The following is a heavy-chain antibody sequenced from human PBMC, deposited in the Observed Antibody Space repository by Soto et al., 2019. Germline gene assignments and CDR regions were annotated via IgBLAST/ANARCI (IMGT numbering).Heavy chain of an antibody. J-gene: IGHJ4*02. CDR1: GFTFRDYA. Sequence: EVQLLESEGNLVQPGGSLRLSCAVSGFTFRDYAMSWVRQAPGKGLEWVSAIGGRRENTFHADSVKGRFTISRDTSKNTLYLQMNSLRVEDTAVYYCAKYFRLAGNYDAFVGSWGQGMLVTVSS. D-gene: IGHD6-19*01. CDR3: AKYFRLAGNYDAFVGS. V-gene: IGHV3-23*01. CDR2: IGGRRENT.